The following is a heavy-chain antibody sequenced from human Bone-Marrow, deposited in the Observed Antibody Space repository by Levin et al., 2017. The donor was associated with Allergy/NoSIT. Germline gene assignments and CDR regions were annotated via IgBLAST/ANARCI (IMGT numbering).Heavy chain of an antibody. CDR2: ISSSSSYI. V-gene: IGHV3-21*01. CDR1: GFTFSSYS. D-gene: IGHD3-3*01. CDR3: ARDDYDFWSGYLPNYYFDY. J-gene: IGHJ4*02. Sequence: GGSLRLSCAASGFTFSSYSMNWVRQAPGKGLEWVSSISSSSSYIYYADSVKGRFTISRDNAKNSLYLQMNSLRAEDTAVYYCARDDYDFWSGYLPNYYFDYWGQGTLVTVSS.